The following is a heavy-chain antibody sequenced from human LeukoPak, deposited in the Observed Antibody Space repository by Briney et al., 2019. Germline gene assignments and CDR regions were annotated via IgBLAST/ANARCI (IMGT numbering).Heavy chain of an antibody. D-gene: IGHD1-26*01. CDR3: ARDGRAIS. J-gene: IGHJ5*02. CDR2: IIPLFGAA. CDR1: GGTFSSYA. Sequence: ASVKVSCKASGGTFSSYATSWVRQAPGQGLEWMGGIIPLFGAANYAQKLQGRVTITADVTTSTVQMELTSLKSEDTAVYYCARDGRAISWGQGTLVTVSS. V-gene: IGHV1-69*13.